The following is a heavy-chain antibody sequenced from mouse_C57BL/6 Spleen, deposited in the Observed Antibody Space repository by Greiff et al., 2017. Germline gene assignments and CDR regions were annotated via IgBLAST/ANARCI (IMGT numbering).Heavy chain of an antibody. Sequence: QVHVKQPGAELVKPGASVKLSCKASGYTFTSYWMHWVKQRPGRGLEWIGRIDPNSGGTKYNEKFKSKATLTVDKPSSTAYMQLSSLTSEDSAVYYCARDTTVVEDWYFDVWGTGTTVTVSS. CDR2: IDPNSGGT. CDR3: ARDTTVVEDWYFDV. D-gene: IGHD1-1*01. CDR1: GYTFTSYW. V-gene: IGHV1-72*01. J-gene: IGHJ1*03.